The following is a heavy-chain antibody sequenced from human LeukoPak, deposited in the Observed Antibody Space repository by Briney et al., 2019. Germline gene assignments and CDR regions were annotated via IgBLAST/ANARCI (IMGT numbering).Heavy chain of an antibody. CDR3: AREDSSSGTFDY. V-gene: IGHV4-59*01. Sequence: PSETLSLTCTVSGGSISGYYWSWIRQPPGKGPEWIGYIYYSGSTNYNPTLKSRVTISIDSSKNQFSLKLSSVTAADTAVYYCAREDSSSGTFDYWGQGTLVTVSS. CDR2: IYYSGST. D-gene: IGHD6-13*01. J-gene: IGHJ4*02. CDR1: GGSISGYY.